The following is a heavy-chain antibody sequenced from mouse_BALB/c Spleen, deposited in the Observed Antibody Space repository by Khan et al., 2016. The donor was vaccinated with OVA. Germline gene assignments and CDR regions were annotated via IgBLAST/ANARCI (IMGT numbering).Heavy chain of an antibody. CDR1: GYTFTNYG. D-gene: IGHD1-2*01. V-gene: IGHV9-3-1*01. CDR2: INTYTGEP. Sequence: QIQLVQSGPELKKPGETVKISCKASGYTFTNYGMHWVKQAPGKGLKWMGWINTYTGEPTYADDFKGRFAFSLETSASTAYLQINNLKNEETDTYCCARDYGYAYWGQGTLVTVSA. CDR3: ARDYGYAY. J-gene: IGHJ3*01.